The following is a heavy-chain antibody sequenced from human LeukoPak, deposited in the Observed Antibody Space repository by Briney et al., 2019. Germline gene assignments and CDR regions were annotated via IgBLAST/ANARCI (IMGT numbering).Heavy chain of an antibody. V-gene: IGHV4-59*01. D-gene: IGHD3-3*01. CDR2: TYNSGST. CDR3: AGGIFGVVINAFHI. CDR1: GSSISSYH. J-gene: IGHJ3*02. Sequence: SETLSLTCTVSGSSISSYHWSCIRQPPGKGLEWIGDTYNSGSTNYNPSLKSRVTISVDTSKNQFSLKLTSVTAADTAVYYCAGGIFGVVINAFHIWGQRTMVTVSS.